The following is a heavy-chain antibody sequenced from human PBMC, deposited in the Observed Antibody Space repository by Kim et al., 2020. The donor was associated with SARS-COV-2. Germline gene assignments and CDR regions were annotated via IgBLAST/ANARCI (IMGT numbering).Heavy chain of an antibody. V-gene: IGHV3-23*01. CDR3: AKALVSSGGSSLWFGELLIVFGGMDV. J-gene: IGHJ6*02. CDR1: GFTFSSYA. D-gene: IGHD3-10*01. Sequence: GGSLRLSCAASGFTFSSYAMSWVRQAPGKGLEWVSAISGSGGSTYYADSVKGRFTISRDNSKNTLYLQMNSLRAEDTAVYYCAKALVSSGGSSLWFGELLIVFGGMDVWGQGTTVTVSS. CDR2: ISGSGGST.